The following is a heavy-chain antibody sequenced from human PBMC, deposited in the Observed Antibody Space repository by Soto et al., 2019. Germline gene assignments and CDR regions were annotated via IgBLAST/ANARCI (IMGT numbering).Heavy chain of an antibody. D-gene: IGHD3-22*01. J-gene: IGHJ5*02. V-gene: IGHV3-23*01. CDR3: AKXAVRSSGYSIATNWFDP. Sequence: PGGSLRLSCAASGFTFSSYAMSWVRQAPGKGLEWVSAISGSGGSTYYADSVKGRFTISRDNSKNTLYLQMNSLRAEDTAVYYCAKXAVRSSGYSIATNWFDPWGQGTLVTVSS. CDR2: ISGSGGST. CDR1: GFTFSSYA.